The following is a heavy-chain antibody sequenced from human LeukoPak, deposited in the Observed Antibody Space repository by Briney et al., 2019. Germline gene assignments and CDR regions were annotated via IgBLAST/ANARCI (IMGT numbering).Heavy chain of an antibody. CDR3: ARGRRLLEWPAPRNDAFDI. V-gene: IGHV1-18*01. J-gene: IGHJ3*02. CDR1: GYTFTSYG. D-gene: IGHD3-3*01. CDR2: ISAYNGNT. Sequence: ASVKVSCKASGYTFTSYGISWVRQAPGQGLEWMGWISAYNGNTNYAQKLQGRVTMTTDTSTSTAYMELRSLRSDDTAVYYCARGRRLLEWPAPRNDAFDIWGQGTMVTVSS.